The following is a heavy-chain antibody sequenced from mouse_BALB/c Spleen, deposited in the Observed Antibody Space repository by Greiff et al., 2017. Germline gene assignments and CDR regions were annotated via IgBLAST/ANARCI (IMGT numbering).Heavy chain of an antibody. V-gene: IGHV5-17*02. CDR1: GFTFSSFG. D-gene: IGHD3-3*01. CDR3: ARVGTGQWYFDV. Sequence: EVQGVESGGGLVQPGGSRKLSCAASGFTFSSFGMHWVRQAPEKGLEWVAYISSGSSTIYYADTVKGRFTISRDNPKNTLFLQMTSLRSEDTAMYYCARVGTGQWYFDVWGAGTTVTVSA. J-gene: IGHJ1*01. CDR2: ISSGSSTI.